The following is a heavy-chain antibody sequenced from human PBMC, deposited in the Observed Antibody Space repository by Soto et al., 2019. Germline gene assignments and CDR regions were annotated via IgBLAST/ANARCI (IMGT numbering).Heavy chain of an antibody. V-gene: IGHV4-61*01. CDR1: GGSVSSGSYY. CDR2: IYYSGST. Sequence: SETLSLTCTVSGGSVSSGSYYWSWIRQPPGKGLEWIGYIYYSGSTNYNPSLKSRVTISVDTSKNQFSLKLSSVTAADTAVYYCARDESGSSGWYDYFDYWGQGTLVTVSS. J-gene: IGHJ4*02. D-gene: IGHD6-19*01. CDR3: ARDESGSSGWYDYFDY.